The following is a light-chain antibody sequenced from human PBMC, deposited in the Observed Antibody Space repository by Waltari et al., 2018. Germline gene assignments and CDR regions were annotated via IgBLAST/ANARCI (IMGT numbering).Light chain of an antibody. J-gene: IGKJ4*01. Sequence: DIVVTQSPEVLSVSLGERATINCTSSQSVLYSSNNKNYVAWFQQKPGQRPRLLIYWASTRESGVPDRFSGSGSGTDFSLTIANLQAEDVAVYYCQQYYRIPLSFGGGTKVEIK. CDR2: WAS. V-gene: IGKV4-1*01. CDR1: QSVLYSSNNKNY. CDR3: QQYYRIPLS.